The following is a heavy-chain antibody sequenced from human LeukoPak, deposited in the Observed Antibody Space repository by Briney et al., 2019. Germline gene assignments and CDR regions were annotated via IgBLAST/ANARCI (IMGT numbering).Heavy chain of an antibody. Sequence: SETLSLTCTVSGGSMSSYYWSWIRQPPGKGLEWIGYIYYSGSTNYNPSLKSRVTISLDTSKNQFSLSLSSVTAADTAVYYCAKTYYDILTGYGGPYYMDVWGKGTTVTVSS. J-gene: IGHJ6*03. CDR2: IYYSGST. CDR1: GGSMSSYY. V-gene: IGHV4-59*12. D-gene: IGHD3-9*01. CDR3: AKTYYDILTGYGGPYYMDV.